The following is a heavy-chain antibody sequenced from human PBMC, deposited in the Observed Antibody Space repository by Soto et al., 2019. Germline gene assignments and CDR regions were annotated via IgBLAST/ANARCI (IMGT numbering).Heavy chain of an antibody. CDR1: GGSISSYY. Sequence: QVQLQESGPGLVKPSETLSLTCTVSGGSISSYYWSWIRQPAGKGLEWIGRIYTSGSTNYNPSLKMLDTTSRETSKKQFSLKLSSVTAADTAVNYCARDNPNGSWYQNYYYGMDVWGQGTTVTVSS. D-gene: IGHD6-13*01. CDR3: ARDNPNGSWYQNYYYGMDV. J-gene: IGHJ6*02. CDR2: IYTSGST. V-gene: IGHV4-4*07.